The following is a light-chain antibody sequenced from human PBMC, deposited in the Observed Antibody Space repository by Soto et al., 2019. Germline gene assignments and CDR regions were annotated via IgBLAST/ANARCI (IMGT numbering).Light chain of an antibody. Sequence: DIQMTQSPSTLSASVGDRVTVTCRASQSISSWLAWYQQKPGKAPKLLIYDASSLESGVPSRFSGSGSGTEFTLTISSLQPDDFATYYCLQYNSYSWTFGQGTKVDI. CDR2: DAS. CDR1: QSISSW. J-gene: IGKJ1*01. V-gene: IGKV1-5*01. CDR3: LQYNSYSWT.